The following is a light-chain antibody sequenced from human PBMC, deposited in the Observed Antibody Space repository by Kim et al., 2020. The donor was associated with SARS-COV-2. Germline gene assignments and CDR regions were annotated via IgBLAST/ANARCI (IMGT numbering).Light chain of an antibody. V-gene: IGKV3-20*01. CDR2: GAS. J-gene: IGKJ2*01. Sequence: LSPSDRATLSCRASQSVINSYLAWYQQTPGQAPRLLVYGASSRAMGTPDRFSGSGSGTDFTLTISRLEPEDFAVYYCEQYGTPPYTFGQGTKLEI. CDR1: QSVINSY. CDR3: EQYGTPPYT.